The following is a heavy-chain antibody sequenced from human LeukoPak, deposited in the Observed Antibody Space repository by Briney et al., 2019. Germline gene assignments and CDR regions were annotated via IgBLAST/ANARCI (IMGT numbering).Heavy chain of an antibody. Sequence: SETLSLTCTVSGGSISSSSYYWSWIRQPPGKGLEWIAYIYYSGSTNYNPSLKSRVTISVDTSKNQFSLKLSSVTAADTAVYYCARGDPDYYYYYGMDVWGQGTTVTVSS. J-gene: IGHJ6*02. CDR1: GGSISSSSYY. CDR3: ARGDPDYYYYYGMDV. CDR2: IYYSGST. V-gene: IGHV4-61*01.